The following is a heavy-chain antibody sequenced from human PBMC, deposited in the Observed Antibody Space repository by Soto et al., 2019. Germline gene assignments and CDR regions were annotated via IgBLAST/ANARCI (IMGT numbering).Heavy chain of an antibody. D-gene: IGHD2-2*01. Sequence: QVQLVQSGAEVKKPGSSVKVSCKASGGTFSSYAISWVRQAPGQGLEWMGGIIPISDTTNYAQKCQGRVTITAAESTSTAYMELSSLRSEDTAVYYCARSQGSSTSLEIYYYYYYGMDVWGQGTTVTVSS. V-gene: IGHV1-69*01. CDR1: GGTFSSYA. J-gene: IGHJ6*02. CDR2: IIPISDTT. CDR3: ARSQGSSTSLEIYYYYYYGMDV.